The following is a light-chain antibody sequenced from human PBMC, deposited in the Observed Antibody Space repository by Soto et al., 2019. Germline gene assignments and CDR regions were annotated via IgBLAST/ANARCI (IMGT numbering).Light chain of an antibody. CDR1: QSVDIN. J-gene: IGKJ5*01. Sequence: SPAARPVCKEERFSLSCRASQSVDINLAWYQQKPGQAPRLLIYGVSSRASGIPDRFFGSGSGTDFTLTINRLEPEDFAVYCCQQYANSPITFGQGTRLEI. CDR3: QQYANSPIT. CDR2: GVS. V-gene: IGKV3-20*01.